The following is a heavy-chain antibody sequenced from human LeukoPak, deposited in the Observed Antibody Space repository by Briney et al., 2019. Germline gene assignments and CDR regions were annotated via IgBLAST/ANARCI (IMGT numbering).Heavy chain of an antibody. V-gene: IGHV4-39*01. CDR1: GGSISSSSYY. CDR2: IYYSGST. Sequence: SETLSLTCTVSGGSISSSSYYWGWIRQPPGKGLEWIGSIYYSGSTYYNPSLKSRVTISVDTSKKQFSLKLSSVTAADTAVYYCASLSGYSYYFDYWGQGTLVTVSS. CDR3: ASLSGYSYYFDY. D-gene: IGHD3-22*01. J-gene: IGHJ4*02.